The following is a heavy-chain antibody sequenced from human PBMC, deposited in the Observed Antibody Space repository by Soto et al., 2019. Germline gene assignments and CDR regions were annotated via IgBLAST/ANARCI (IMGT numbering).Heavy chain of an antibody. D-gene: IGHD6-19*01. V-gene: IGHV4-34*01. CDR2: INHSGST. CDR3: ARQWLVRNWFDP. CDR1: GGSFSGYY. J-gene: IGHJ5*02. Sequence: PSETLSLTCAVYGGSFSGYYWSWIRQPPGKGLEWIGEINHSGSTNYNPSLKSRVTISVDTSKNQFSLKLSSVTAADTAVYYCARQWLVRNWFDPWGQGTLVTVSS.